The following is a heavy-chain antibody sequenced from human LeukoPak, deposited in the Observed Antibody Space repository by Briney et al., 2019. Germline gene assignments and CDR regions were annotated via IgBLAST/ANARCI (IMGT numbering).Heavy chain of an antibody. J-gene: IGHJ6*02. CDR3: ARQMYLGGMDV. D-gene: IGHD2-8*01. V-gene: IGHV4-61*03. CDR1: GGSISSSSYY. Sequence: SETLSLTCTVSGGSISSSSYYWSWIRQPPGKGLEWIGYIYYSGSTNYNPSLKSRVTISVDTSKNHFSLKVSSVTAADTAVYYCARQMYLGGMDVWGQGTTVTVSS. CDR2: IYYSGST.